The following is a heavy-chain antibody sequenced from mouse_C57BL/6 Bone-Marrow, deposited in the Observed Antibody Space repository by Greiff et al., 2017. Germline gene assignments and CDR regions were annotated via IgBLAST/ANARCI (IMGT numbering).Heavy chain of an antibody. D-gene: IGHD4-1*01. J-gene: IGHJ2*01. V-gene: IGHV2-2*01. CDR2: IWSGGST. Sequence: QVQLQQSGPGLVQPSQSLSITCTVSGFSLTSYGVHWVRQSPGKGLEWLGVIWSGGSTDYNAAFISRLSISKDNSKSQVFFKMNSLQADDTAIYYCARGPNWDFDYWGQGTTLTVSS. CDR3: ARGPNWDFDY. CDR1: GFSLTSYG.